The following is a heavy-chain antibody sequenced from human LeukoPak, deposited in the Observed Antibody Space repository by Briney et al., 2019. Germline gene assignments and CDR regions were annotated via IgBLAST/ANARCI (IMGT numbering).Heavy chain of an antibody. Sequence: GGSLRLSCAASGFTFSSYSMNWVRQAPGKGLEWVAVISYDGSNYYHTDSVKGRFTISRDNSKNTLYLQMNSLRAEDTAVYYCARRIGIDYYSGAWWYFDLWGRGTLVTVSS. J-gene: IGHJ2*01. CDR1: GFTFSSYS. V-gene: IGHV3-30*03. CDR3: ARRIGIDYYSGAWWYFDL. CDR2: ISYDGSNY. D-gene: IGHD1-26*01.